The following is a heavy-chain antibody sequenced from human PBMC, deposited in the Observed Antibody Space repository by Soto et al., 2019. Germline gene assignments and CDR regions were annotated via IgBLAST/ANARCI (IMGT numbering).Heavy chain of an antibody. CDR2: ISPYNGYT. D-gene: IGHD2-2*02. CDR3: ARGGQYRYFDY. J-gene: IGHJ4*02. Sequence: QVQLVQSGAEVKKPGASVKVSCTTSGYTFTLFGITWVRQAPGQGLEWMGWISPYNGYTKYAEKLEGRVTLTTDTPTATAYMELTSLTSDDTAEYYCARGGQYRYFDYWGQGTLDTVSS. CDR1: GYTFTLFG. V-gene: IGHV1-18*01.